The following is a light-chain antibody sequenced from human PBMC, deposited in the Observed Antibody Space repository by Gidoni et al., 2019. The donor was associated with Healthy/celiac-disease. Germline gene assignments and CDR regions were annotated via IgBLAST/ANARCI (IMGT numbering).Light chain of an antibody. Sequence: DIVMTQSPLSLPVTPGEPASISCRSSQSLLHSNGYNYLDWYLQKPGQSPQLLIYLGSNRASGVPDRFSGSGSCTAFTLKISRVEASDVWVYYCMQALQTPRTYGQGTKVEIK. V-gene: IGKV2-28*01. CDR1: QSLLHSNGYNY. J-gene: IGKJ1*01. CDR2: LGS. CDR3: MQALQTPRT.